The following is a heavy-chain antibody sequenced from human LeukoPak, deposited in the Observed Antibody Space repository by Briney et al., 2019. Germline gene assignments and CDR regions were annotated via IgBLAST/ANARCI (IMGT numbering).Heavy chain of an antibody. CDR3: ATFRDGFDS. CDR2: MTPNSGNT. Sequence: ASVKVSCKASGYTFTSYDINWVRQATGQGPEYMGWMTPNSGNTGYAQKFQGRVTITRDTSINTAYMELSSLTSEDTAVYYCATFRDGFDSWGQGTLVTVSS. D-gene: IGHD5-24*01. V-gene: IGHV1-8*03. CDR1: GYTFTSYD. J-gene: IGHJ5*01.